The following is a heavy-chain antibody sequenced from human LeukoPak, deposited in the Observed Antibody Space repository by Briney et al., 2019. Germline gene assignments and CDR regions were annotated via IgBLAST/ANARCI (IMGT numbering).Heavy chain of an antibody. CDR2: INANSGGT. J-gene: IGHJ4*02. CDR3: AREPPKKLSYDSYGY. Sequence: ASVKVSCKASGYTFTGYYMHWVRQAPGQGLEWMGRINANSGGTNYAQKFQGRVTMTRDTSISTTYTELSRLRSDDTAVYWCAREPPKKLSYDSYGYWGQGTLVTVSS. CDR1: GYTFTGYY. D-gene: IGHD3-22*01. V-gene: IGHV1-2*06.